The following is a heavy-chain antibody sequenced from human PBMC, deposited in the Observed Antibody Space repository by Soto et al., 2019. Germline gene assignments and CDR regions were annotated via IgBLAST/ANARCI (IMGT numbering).Heavy chain of an antibody. J-gene: IGHJ5*02. D-gene: IGHD1-7*01. V-gene: IGHV3-48*03. CDR3: ARRQMRISGTGFDH. CDR1: GFTFSSYE. CDR2: ISSSGGTI. Sequence: GGSLRLSCAASGFTFSSYEMNWVRQAPGKGLEWVSYISSSGGTIYYADSVKGRFTISRDNAKNSLYLQMNSLRAEDTAVYYCARRQMRISGTGFDHWGQGTLGTVCS.